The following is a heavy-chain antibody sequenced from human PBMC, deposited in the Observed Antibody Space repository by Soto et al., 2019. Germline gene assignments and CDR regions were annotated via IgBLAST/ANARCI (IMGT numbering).Heavy chain of an antibody. CDR1: GGSVYGYY. CDR2: MNRSGGI. CDR3: GRWAIY. Sequence: SDTXSITCYFYGGSVYGYYWTWIRQTPGKGLEWIGEMNRSGGINYNPSLKSRVTISVDTSKNQFSLKLTSVTAADTAVYYCGRWAIYWGQGTLVTVYS. V-gene: IGHV4-34*01. J-gene: IGHJ4*02.